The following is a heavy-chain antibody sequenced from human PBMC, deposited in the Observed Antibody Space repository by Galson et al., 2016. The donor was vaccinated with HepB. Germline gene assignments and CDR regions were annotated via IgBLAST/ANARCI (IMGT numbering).Heavy chain of an antibody. J-gene: IGHJ4*02. CDR2: IKQDGSEE. Sequence: SLRLSCAASGFTFSRYWMTWVRQAPGKGLEWVANIKQDGSEEYYVDSVKSRFTVSRDNANNSLYLQMNSLRAEDTAVYYCARSYGLASYYSVPFYWGQGTLVTVSS. CDR3: ARSYGLASYYSVPFY. CDR1: GFTFSRYW. V-gene: IGHV3-7*03. D-gene: IGHD3-10*01.